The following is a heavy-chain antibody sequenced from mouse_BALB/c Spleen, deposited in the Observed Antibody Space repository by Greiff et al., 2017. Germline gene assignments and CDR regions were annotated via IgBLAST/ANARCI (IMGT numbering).Heavy chain of an antibody. J-gene: IGHJ4*01. CDR1: GFTFSSYA. D-gene: IGHD1-1*01. Sequence: EVMLVESGGGLVKPGGSLKLSCAASGFTFSSYAMSWVRQSPEKRLEWVAEISSGGSYTYYPDTVTGRFTISRDNAKNTLYLEMSSLRSEDTAMYYCARDGGSSYEGYAMDYWGQGTSVTVSS. CDR3: ARDGGSSYEGYAMDY. CDR2: ISSGGSYT. V-gene: IGHV5-9-4*01.